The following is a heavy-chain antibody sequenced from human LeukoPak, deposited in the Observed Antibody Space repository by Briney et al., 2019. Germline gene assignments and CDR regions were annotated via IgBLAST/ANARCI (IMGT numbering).Heavy chain of an antibody. J-gene: IGHJ4*02. Sequence: SETLSLTCTVSGGSISSYYWSWIRQPAGKGLEWIGRIYTSGSTNYNPSLKSRVTMSVDTSKNQFSLKLSSVTAADTAVYHCARGTLFGTEFDYWGQGTLVTVSS. CDR2: IYTSGST. V-gene: IGHV4-4*07. CDR3: ARGTLFGTEFDY. CDR1: GGSISSYY. D-gene: IGHD3-3*01.